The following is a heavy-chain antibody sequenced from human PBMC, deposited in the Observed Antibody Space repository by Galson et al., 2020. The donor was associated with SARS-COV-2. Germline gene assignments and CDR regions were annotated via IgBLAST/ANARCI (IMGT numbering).Heavy chain of an antibody. Sequence: SVKVSCKASAGTFSSYAISWVRQAPGQGLEWMGGIIPIFGTANSAQKFQGRVTITADESTSTAYMELSSLRSEDTAVYYCAREGGTYYYDSSDYWGQGTLVTVSS. CDR3: AREGGTYYYDSSDY. CDR1: AGTFSSYA. V-gene: IGHV1-69*13. D-gene: IGHD3-22*01. J-gene: IGHJ4*02. CDR2: IIPIFGTA.